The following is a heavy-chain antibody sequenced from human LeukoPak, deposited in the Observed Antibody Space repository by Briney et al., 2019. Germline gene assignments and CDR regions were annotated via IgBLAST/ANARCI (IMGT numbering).Heavy chain of an antibody. CDR2: IYYSGST. J-gene: IGHJ6*03. D-gene: IGHD1-26*01. CDR1: GYSISSGYY. V-gene: IGHV4-61*01. Sequence: SETLSLTCAVSGYSISSGYYWGWIRQPPGKGLEWIGYIYYSGSTNYNPSLKSRVTISVDTSKNQFSLKLSSVTAADTAVYYCARDPSIVGADYMDVWGKGTTVTVSS. CDR3: ARDPSIVGADYMDV.